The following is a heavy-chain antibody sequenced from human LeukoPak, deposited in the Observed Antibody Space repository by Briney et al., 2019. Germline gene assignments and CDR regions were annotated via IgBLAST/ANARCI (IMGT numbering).Heavy chain of an antibody. CDR2: MYSGGDT. V-gene: IGHV3-53*01. Sequence: PGGSLRFSCAASGFTVSDNYMSWVRQAPGKGLEWVSVMYSGGDTYYANSVKGRFTYSRDISKNTLYLQMNGLRTEDTAMYYCARDAPQVPAAGVLASWGQGTLVTVSS. CDR1: GFTVSDNY. J-gene: IGHJ5*02. CDR3: ARDAPQVPAAGVLAS. D-gene: IGHD6-13*01.